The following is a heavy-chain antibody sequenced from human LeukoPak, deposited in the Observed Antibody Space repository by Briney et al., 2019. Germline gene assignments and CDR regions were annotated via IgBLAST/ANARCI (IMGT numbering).Heavy chain of an antibody. V-gene: IGHV3-30-3*01. CDR3: ARDWGYYYDSGGPNNY. Sequence: GGSLRLSCAASGFTFSSYAMHWVRQAPGKGLEWVAVISYDGSNKYYADSVKGRFTISRDNSKNMLYLQVNSLRTEDTAVYYCARDWGYYYDSGGPNNYWGQGTLVTVSS. CDR2: ISYDGSNK. D-gene: IGHD3-22*01. CDR1: GFTFSSYA. J-gene: IGHJ4*02.